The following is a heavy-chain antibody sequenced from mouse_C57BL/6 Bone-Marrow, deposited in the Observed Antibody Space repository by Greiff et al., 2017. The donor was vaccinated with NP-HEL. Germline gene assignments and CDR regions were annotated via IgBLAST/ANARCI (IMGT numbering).Heavy chain of an antibody. Sequence: VQLQQSGAELVRPGASVKLSCTASGFNIKDDYMHWVKQRPEQGLEWIGWIDPENGDTEYASKFQGKATITADTSSNTAYLQLSSLTSEDTAVYYCTTGSGTWYFDHWGQGTTLTVSS. J-gene: IGHJ2*01. D-gene: IGHD4-1*01. CDR2: IDPENGDT. V-gene: IGHV14-4*01. CDR3: TTGSGTWYFDH. CDR1: GFNIKDDY.